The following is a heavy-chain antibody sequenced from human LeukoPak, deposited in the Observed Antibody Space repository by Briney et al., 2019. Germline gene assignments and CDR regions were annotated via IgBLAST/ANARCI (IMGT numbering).Heavy chain of an antibody. CDR1: GGSVNNYY. CDR3: ARPTYYMDV. Sequence: SETLSLTCTVSGGSVNNYYWSWIRQPPGKGLEWIGDIYYTGSTNYNPSLTSRVTISVDTSKSQFSLKLSSVTAADTAVYYCARPTYYMDVWGKGTTVTVSS. J-gene: IGHJ6*03. V-gene: IGHV4-59*08. CDR2: IYYTGST.